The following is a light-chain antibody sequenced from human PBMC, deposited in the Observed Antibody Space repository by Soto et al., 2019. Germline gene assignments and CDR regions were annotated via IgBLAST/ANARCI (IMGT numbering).Light chain of an antibody. CDR3: QQYDIPPRT. CDR1: QSVSSTY. J-gene: IGKJ2*01. Sequence: EIVLTQSPGTLSLSPGERATLSCRASQSVSSTYLAWYQQKPGQAPRLLIYGASSRATGIPDRFSGSGSGTDFTLTISRLEPEDFAVYYCQQYDIPPRTFGQGTKLEIK. V-gene: IGKV3-20*01. CDR2: GAS.